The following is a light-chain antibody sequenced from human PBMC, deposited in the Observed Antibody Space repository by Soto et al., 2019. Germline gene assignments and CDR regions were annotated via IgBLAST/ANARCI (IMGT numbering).Light chain of an antibody. V-gene: IGKV3-15*01. CDR3: QHHNDWPS. Sequence: IVMTQSPATLSVSPGERATLSCRASQSVATNLAWYQQKPGQAPRLLIHSASTRATGVPARFSGRGSGTEFTRTISSLQSEDFAVYYCQHHNDWPSFGQGTNLEIK. CDR1: QSVATN. CDR2: SAS. J-gene: IGKJ2*01.